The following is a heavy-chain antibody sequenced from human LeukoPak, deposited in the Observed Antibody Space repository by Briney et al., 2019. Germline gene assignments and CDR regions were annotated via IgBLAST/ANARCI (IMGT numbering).Heavy chain of an antibody. D-gene: IGHD2-21*02. Sequence: GGPLRLSCAASGFTFSSYSMNWVRQAPGKGLEWVSSISSSSSYIYYADSVKGRFTISRDNAKNSLYLQMNSLRAEDTAVYYCARDSVVTATHFDYWGQGTLVTVSS. J-gene: IGHJ4*02. CDR2: ISSSSSYI. V-gene: IGHV3-21*01. CDR3: ARDSVVTATHFDY. CDR1: GFTFSSYS.